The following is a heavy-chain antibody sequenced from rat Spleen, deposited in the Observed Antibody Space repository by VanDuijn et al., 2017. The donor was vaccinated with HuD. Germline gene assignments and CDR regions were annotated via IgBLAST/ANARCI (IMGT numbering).Heavy chain of an antibody. CDR2: ISYDGSST. Sequence: EVQLVESGGGLVQPGRSLKLSCAASGFTFSDYNMAWVRQAPKKGLEWVATISYDGSSTYYRDSVKGRFTISRDNAKSTLYLQMDSLRSEDTATYYCARRGNWAVDYWGQGVMVTVSS. V-gene: IGHV5-7*01. CDR1: GFTFSDYN. D-gene: IGHD5-1*01. CDR3: ARRGNWAVDY. J-gene: IGHJ2*01.